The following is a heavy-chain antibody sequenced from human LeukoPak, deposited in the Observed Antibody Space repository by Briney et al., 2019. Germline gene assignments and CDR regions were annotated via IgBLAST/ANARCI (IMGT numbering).Heavy chain of an antibody. V-gene: IGHV3-48*04. CDR2: ISSGGSTK. Sequence: GGSLRLSCAASGFTFSSYSMDWVRQAPGKGLECISHISSGGSTKYYADSVKGRFTISRDNAKNSLYLQMNSLRAEDTAVYYCAELGITMIGGVWGKGTTVTISS. CDR1: GFTFSSYS. J-gene: IGHJ6*04. CDR3: AELGITMIGGV. D-gene: IGHD3-10*02.